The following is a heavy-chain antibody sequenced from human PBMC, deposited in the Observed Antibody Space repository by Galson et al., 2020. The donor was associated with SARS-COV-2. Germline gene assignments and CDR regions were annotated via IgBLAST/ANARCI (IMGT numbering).Heavy chain of an antibody. CDR3: ATGYAYCGGDCYGTRFDY. V-gene: IGHV1-24*01. J-gene: IGHJ4*02. CDR1: GYTLTELS. Sequence: ASVKVSCKVSGYTLTELSMHWVRQAPGKGLEWMGGFDPEDGETIYAQKFQGRVTMTEDTSTDTSYMELSSLRSEDTAVYYCATGYAYCGGDCYGTRFDYWGQGTLVTVSS. CDR2: FDPEDGET. D-gene: IGHD2-21*01.